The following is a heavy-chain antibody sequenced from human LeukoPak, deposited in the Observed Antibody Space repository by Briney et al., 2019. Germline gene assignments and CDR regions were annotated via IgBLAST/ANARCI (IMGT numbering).Heavy chain of an antibody. J-gene: IGHJ4*02. CDR2: ISSGSNYI. CDR3: TKELYTTNHFDS. V-gene: IGHV3-21*04. D-gene: IGHD2-2*02. CDR1: GFTFSSYS. Sequence: PGGSLRLSCAGSGFTFSSYSMNWVRQAPGKGLEWVSSISSGSNYIYYADSMKGRFTISRDNTKNSLYLQMNSLRPEDTAFYYCTKELYTTNHFDSWGQGTMVTVSS.